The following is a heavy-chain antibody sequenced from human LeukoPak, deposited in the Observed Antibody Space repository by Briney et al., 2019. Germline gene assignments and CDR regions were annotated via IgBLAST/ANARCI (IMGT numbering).Heavy chain of an antibody. CDR3: ARSLSRSSYGNFDY. J-gene: IGHJ4*02. CDR2: LSYSGST. V-gene: IGHV4-59*01. CDR1: GGSINNDY. Sequence: TSETLSLTCTVSGGSINNDYWSWIRQPPGKGLEWIGYLSYSGSTSYNPSLKRRVTISADTSKNQFSLKMNSVIVADTAVYYCARSLSRSSYGNFDYWGQGTLVTVSP. D-gene: IGHD3-10*01.